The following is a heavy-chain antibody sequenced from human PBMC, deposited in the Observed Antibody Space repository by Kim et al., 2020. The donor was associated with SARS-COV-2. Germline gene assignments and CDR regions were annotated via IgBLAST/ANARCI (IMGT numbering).Heavy chain of an antibody. CDR3: VKDFEWQWLAPSGDY. D-gene: IGHD6-19*01. J-gene: IGHJ4*02. V-gene: IGHV3-64D*09. CDR1: GFTFSSYA. CDR2: ISSNGGST. Sequence: GGSLRLSCSASGFTFSSYAMHWVRQAPGKGLEYVSAISSNGGSTYYADSVKGRFTISRDNSKNTLYLQMSSLRAEDTAVYYCVKDFEWQWLAPSGDYWGQGTLVTVSS.